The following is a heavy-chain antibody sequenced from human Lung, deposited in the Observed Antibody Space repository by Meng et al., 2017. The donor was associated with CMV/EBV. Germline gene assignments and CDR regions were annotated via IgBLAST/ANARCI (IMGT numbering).Heavy chain of an antibody. CDR1: GFTFSNYP. CDR3: ARSPAIFPIQWVVRGRYFDY. D-gene: IGHD6-19*01. J-gene: IGHJ4*02. Sequence: SCAASGFTFSNYPMSWVRQAPGTGLDWVSAISANSGDTYYLDSVEGRFTISSEDSKNTLYLQMNSLRAEDTAVYYCARSPAIFPIQWVVRGRYFDYXGQGXLVTVSS. CDR2: ISANSGDT. V-gene: IGHV3-23*01.